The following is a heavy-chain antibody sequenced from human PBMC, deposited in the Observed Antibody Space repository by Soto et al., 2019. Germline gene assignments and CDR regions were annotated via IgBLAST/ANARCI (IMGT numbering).Heavy chain of an antibody. Sequence: GGSLRLSCAASGSIFSDYYLSWIRQAPGKGLEWISYIDTSSTKIYYADSVRGRFTISRDNGKNSLFLEMNNLRVEDTAVYFCASHYDLWTGYLSPVDYWGRGTRVTVAS. CDR1: GSIFSDYY. CDR3: ASHYDLWTGYLSPVDY. V-gene: IGHV3-11*01. CDR2: IDTSSTKI. J-gene: IGHJ4*02. D-gene: IGHD3-3*01.